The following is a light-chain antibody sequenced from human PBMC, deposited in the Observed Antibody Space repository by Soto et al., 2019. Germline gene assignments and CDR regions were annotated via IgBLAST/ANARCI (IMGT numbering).Light chain of an antibody. V-gene: IGLV2-14*01. CDR1: NSDVGGYNY. J-gene: IGLJ1*01. Sequence: QSALTQPASVSGSPGQSITISCTGTNSDVGGYNYVSWYQQHPGKAPELMIYEVSHRPPGVSNRFSGSKSDNTASLTISGLQAEDEADYYCSSYTSISTLYVFGTGTKV. CDR2: EVS. CDR3: SSYTSISTLYV.